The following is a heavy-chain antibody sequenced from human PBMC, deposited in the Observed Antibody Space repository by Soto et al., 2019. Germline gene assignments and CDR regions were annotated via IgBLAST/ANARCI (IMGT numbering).Heavy chain of an antibody. CDR3: ARKLGELSLPDY. D-gene: IGHD3-16*02. Sequence: ASVKVSCKASGYSFSSYGISWVRQAPGQGLEWMGWISAYNGNMTYAQHLQGRVTMTTDTSTSTAYMELRSLRSDDTAVYYCARKLGELSLPDYWGQGSLVTVSS. CDR2: ISAYNGNM. CDR1: GYSFSSYG. V-gene: IGHV1-18*01. J-gene: IGHJ4*02.